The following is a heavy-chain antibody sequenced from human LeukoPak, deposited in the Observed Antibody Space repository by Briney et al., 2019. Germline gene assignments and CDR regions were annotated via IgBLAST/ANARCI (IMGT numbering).Heavy chain of an antibody. D-gene: IGHD1-14*01. CDR3: ARGRPAESGSAFDI. CDR1: GGSFSGYY. J-gene: IGHJ3*02. CDR2: INHSGST. Sequence: PSETLSLTCAVYGGSFSGYYWSWIRQPPGKGLEWIGEINHSGSTNYNPSLKSRVTISVDTSKNQFSLELSSVTAADTAVYYCARGRPAESGSAFDIWGQGTMVTVSS. V-gene: IGHV4-34*01.